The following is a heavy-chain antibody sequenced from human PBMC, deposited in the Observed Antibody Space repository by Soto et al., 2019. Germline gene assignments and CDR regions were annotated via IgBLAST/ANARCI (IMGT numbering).Heavy chain of an antibody. V-gene: IGHV4-39*01. D-gene: IGHD6-13*01. CDR2: IYYSGST. Sequence: QLQLQESGPGLVKPSETLSLTCTVSGGSISSSSYYWGWIRQPPGKGLEWIGSIYYSGSTYYNPSLKSRVTISVDTSKNQFSLKLSSVTAADTAVYYCARQWKQQLVLGDWGQGTLVTVSS. CDR1: GGSISSSSYY. CDR3: ARQWKQQLVLGD. J-gene: IGHJ4*02.